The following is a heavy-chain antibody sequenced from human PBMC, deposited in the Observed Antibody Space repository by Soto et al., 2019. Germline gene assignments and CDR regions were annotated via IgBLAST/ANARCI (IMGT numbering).Heavy chain of an antibody. D-gene: IGHD6-6*01. CDR3: ARVNSSSSPLFDY. CDR2: IYYSGST. J-gene: IGHJ4*02. Sequence: SETLSLTCTVSGGSISSNYWSWIRQPPGKGLEWIGYIYYSGSTNYNPSLKSRVTISVDTSKNQFSLKLSSVTAADTAVYYCARVNSSSSPLFDYWGQGTLVTVSS. CDR1: GGSISSNY. V-gene: IGHV4-59*01.